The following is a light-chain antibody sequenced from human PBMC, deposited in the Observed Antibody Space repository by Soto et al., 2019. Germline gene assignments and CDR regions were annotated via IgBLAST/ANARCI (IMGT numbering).Light chain of an antibody. CDR2: DTS. J-gene: IGKJ5*01. CDR1: QFLSSY. Sequence: VFAHSRATANFYTVQGCTLSCRASQFLSSYLAWYQQKPGQPPRLLIYDTSNRATGIQARFSGSRSGTDFTLTISSLEPEDFGVYVCQQSKKFGQGTRLEIK. CDR3: QQSKK. V-gene: IGKV3-11*01.